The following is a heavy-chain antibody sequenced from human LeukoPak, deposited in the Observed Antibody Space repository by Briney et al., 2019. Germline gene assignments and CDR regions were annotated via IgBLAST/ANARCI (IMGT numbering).Heavy chain of an antibody. J-gene: IGHJ4*02. D-gene: IGHD3-10*01. CDR3: ARRPALVWFGELLPPYYFDY. Sequence: SETLSLTCAAYGGSFSGYYWSWIRQPPGKGLEWIGEINHSGSTNYNPSLKSRVTISVDTSKNQFSLKLSSVTAADTAVYYCARRPALVWFGELLPPYYFDYWGQGTLVTVSS. CDR2: INHSGST. V-gene: IGHV4-34*01. CDR1: GGSFSGYY.